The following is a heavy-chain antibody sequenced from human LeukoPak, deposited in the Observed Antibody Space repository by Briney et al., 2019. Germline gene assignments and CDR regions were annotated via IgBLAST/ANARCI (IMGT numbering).Heavy chain of an antibody. Sequence: PGRPQSLPCAASGYRYSRYAMHWLPQAPGKGLEWVAIISFDGYVQHCLVSEKGRFTISRDRFENKLFLQMDSLRPEDTAVYYCARDPGTVADTYFDYWGPGTLVTVSS. CDR2: ISFDGYVQ. J-gene: IGHJ4*02. V-gene: IGHV3-30*04. CDR1: GYRYSRYA. CDR3: ARDPGTVADTYFDY. D-gene: IGHD6-19*01.